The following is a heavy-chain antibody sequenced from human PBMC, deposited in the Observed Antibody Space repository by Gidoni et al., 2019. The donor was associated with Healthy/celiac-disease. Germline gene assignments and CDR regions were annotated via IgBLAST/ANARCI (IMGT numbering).Heavy chain of an antibody. D-gene: IGHD2-15*01. CDR1: GFTFSSDW. Sequence: EVQLVESGGGLVEPGGSLRLSCAASGFTFSSDWMSWVRQAPGKGLEWVANIKQDGSEKYYVDSVKGRFTISRDNAKNSLYLQMNSLRAEDTAVYYCARTYCSGGSCDWSVYFDYWGQGTLVTVSS. V-gene: IGHV3-7*03. CDR2: IKQDGSEK. J-gene: IGHJ4*02. CDR3: ARTYCSGGSCDWSVYFDY.